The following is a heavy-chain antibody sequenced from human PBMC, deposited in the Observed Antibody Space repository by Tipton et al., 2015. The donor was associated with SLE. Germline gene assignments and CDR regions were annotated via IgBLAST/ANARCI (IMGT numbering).Heavy chain of an antibody. J-gene: IGHJ5*02. D-gene: IGHD1-1*01. V-gene: IGHV4-34*01. CDR1: GGSFSGYY. CDR3: AGGKGRNWRWGWFDP. CDR2: INHSGST. Sequence: TLSLTCAVYGGSFSGYYWSWIRQPPGKGLEWIGEINHSGSTNYNPSLKSRLTILVDTSKNQFSLKLGSVTAADTAAHYCAGGKGRNWRWGWFDPWGQGILVTVSS.